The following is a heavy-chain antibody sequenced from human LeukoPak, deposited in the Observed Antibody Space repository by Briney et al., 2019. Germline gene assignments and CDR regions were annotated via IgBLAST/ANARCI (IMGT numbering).Heavy chain of an antibody. CDR3: AKAGVRYFDSSGLYAFDF. D-gene: IGHD3-22*01. CDR1: GGSISSTSYY. J-gene: IGHJ3*01. CDR2: IYYSGST. V-gene: IGHV4-39*01. Sequence: SETLSLTCAVSGGSISSTSYYWAWIRQPPGKGLEWIGTIYYSGSTYHNPSLKSRVAMSVDTSRNQFSLKLSSVDAADTAVYYCAKAGVRYFDSSGLYAFDFWGQGTTVTVSS.